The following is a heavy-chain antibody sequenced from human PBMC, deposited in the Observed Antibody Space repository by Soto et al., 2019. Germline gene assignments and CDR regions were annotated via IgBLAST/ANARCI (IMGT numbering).Heavy chain of an antibody. V-gene: IGHV1-46*01. D-gene: IGHD3-10*01. CDR1: GYSFTSYY. CDR3: ARTGPYYGSGSFSSY. CDR2: INPNGGST. Sequence: QVQLVQSGAEVKKPGASVKVSCKASGYSFTSYYMHWVLQAPGQGLECMGLINPNGGSTSIAQKFQDRVTTTSDTSTRTVYMEPSSLTSEDTAVYFCARTGPYYGSGSFSSYWGQGSLVTVSS. J-gene: IGHJ4*02.